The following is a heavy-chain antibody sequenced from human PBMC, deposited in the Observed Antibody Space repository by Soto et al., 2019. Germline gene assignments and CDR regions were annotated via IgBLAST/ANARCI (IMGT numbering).Heavy chain of an antibody. Sequence: QVQLQQSGPGLVKPSQTLSLTCDISGDSVSSNSAAWNWIRQTPSRGLEWLGRTYYRSKWYINYAVSVKSRITVNPDTSKNQFSLQLNSVTPADTAVYYCARGSWDDVTGHYYMDVWGKGTTVTVSS. CDR2: TYYRSKWYI. CDR3: ARGSWDDVTGHYYMDV. J-gene: IGHJ6*03. V-gene: IGHV6-1*01. D-gene: IGHD1-1*01. CDR1: GDSVSSNSAA.